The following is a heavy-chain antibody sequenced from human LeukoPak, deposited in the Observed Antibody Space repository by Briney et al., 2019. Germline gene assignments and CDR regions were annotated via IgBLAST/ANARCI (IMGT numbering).Heavy chain of an antibody. CDR1: GGSISSGDYY. Sequence: SETLSLTCIVSGGSISSGDYYWSWLRQSPGKGLEWIGYISYSGRTYYNPSLRSRVTMSVDTSENQFSLKLSSVTAADTAVFYCARANTYYYEATGYFNFDSWGQGSLVTVSS. J-gene: IGHJ4*02. D-gene: IGHD3-22*01. V-gene: IGHV4-30-4*01. CDR3: ARANTYYYEATGYFNFDS. CDR2: ISYSGRT.